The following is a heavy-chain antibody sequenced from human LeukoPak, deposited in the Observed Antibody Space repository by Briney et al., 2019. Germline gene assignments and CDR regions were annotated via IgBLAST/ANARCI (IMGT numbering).Heavy chain of an antibody. J-gene: IGHJ4*02. V-gene: IGHV1-18*01. CDR2: ISAYNGNT. D-gene: IGHD6-13*01. Sequence: ASVKVSCKASGYTFTSYGISWVRQAPGQGLEWMGWISAYNGNTNYAQKFQGRVTMTRDTSVSTAYMELSRLRSDDTAVYYCARDPLAAGEFDYWGQGTLVTVSS. CDR3: ARDPLAAGEFDY. CDR1: GYTFTSYG.